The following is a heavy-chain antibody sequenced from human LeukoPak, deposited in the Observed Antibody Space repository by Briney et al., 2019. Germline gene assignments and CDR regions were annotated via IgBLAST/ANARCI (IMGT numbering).Heavy chain of an antibody. J-gene: IGHJ4*02. CDR3: AKWKYSNSGIDDY. Sequence: GGSLRLSCAASGFIFSNYAMHWVRQAPGKGLDWVTVISYHGSDKFYADSVKGRFTISRDNSKNMLYLQMNSLRAEDTAVYYCAKWKYSNSGIDDYWGQGTLVTVSS. CDR2: ISYHGSDK. V-gene: IGHV3-30*04. D-gene: IGHD6-6*01. CDR1: GFIFSNYA.